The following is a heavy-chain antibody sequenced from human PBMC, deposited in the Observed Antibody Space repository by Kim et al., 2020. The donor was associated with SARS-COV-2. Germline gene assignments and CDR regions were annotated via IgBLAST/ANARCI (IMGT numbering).Heavy chain of an antibody. D-gene: IGHD1-7*01. CDR3: ARRAWNYGYDY. Sequence: TYYNPSLKSRVTISVDTSKTQFSLKLSSVTAADTAVYYCARRAWNYGYDYWGQGTLVTVSS. J-gene: IGHJ4*02. V-gene: IGHV4-39*01. CDR2: T.